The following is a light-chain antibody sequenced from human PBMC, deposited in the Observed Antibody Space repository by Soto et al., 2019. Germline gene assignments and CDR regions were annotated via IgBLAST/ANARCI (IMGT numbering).Light chain of an antibody. CDR2: KAS. Sequence: DVQMTQSPSTLSASVGDRVTITCWASQSIESWLAWYQQKPGKAPQLLLYKASSLESGVPSRFSGSGSGTEFTFTISSLQPDDLATYYCQQYFSYSRTFGQGTKVEIK. CDR3: QQYFSYSRT. J-gene: IGKJ1*01. CDR1: QSIESW. V-gene: IGKV1-5*03.